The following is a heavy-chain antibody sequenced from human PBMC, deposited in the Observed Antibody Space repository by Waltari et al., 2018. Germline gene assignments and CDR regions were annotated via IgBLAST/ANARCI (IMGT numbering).Heavy chain of an antibody. CDR1: GGSISSYY. CDR2: IYTSGST. J-gene: IGHJ5*02. CDR3: ARDVNTIFGVVKTNWFDP. V-gene: IGHV4-4*07. D-gene: IGHD3-3*01. Sequence: QVQLQESGPGLVKPSETLSLTCTVSGGSISSYYWSWIRQPAGTGLEWIGRIYTSGSTNYNPSLKSRVTMSVDTSKNQFSLKLSSVTAADTAVYYCARDVNTIFGVVKTNWFDPWGQGTLVTVSS.